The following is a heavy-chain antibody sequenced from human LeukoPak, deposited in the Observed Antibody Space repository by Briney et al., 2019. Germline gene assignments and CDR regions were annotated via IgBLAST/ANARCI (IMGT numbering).Heavy chain of an antibody. CDR3: AREKGYCSGGSCYRGHNWFDP. CDR2: IYYSGST. Sequence: SQTLSLTCTVSGGSISSGGYYWSWIRQHPGQGLEWIGYIYYSGSTYYNPSLKSRVTISVDTSKNQFSLKLSSVTAADTAVYYCAREKGYCSGGSCYRGHNWFDPWGQGTLVTVSS. V-gene: IGHV4-31*03. CDR1: GGSISSGGYY. J-gene: IGHJ5*02. D-gene: IGHD2-15*01.